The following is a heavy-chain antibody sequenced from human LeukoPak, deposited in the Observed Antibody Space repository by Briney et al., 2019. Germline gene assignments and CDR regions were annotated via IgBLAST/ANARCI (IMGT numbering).Heavy chain of an antibody. CDR3: AKDFYDSSGSRYDY. V-gene: IGHV3-23*01. Sequence: GGSLRLSCTASGFAFSSYAISWVRQAPGVGLEWVSAIDGGGGRTWHADSVRGRFTISRDNSKNTLFMQMNSLRAEDTAVYYCAKDFYDSSGSRYDYWGQGTLVTVSS. CDR1: GFAFSSYA. J-gene: IGHJ4*02. CDR2: IDGGGGRT. D-gene: IGHD3-22*01.